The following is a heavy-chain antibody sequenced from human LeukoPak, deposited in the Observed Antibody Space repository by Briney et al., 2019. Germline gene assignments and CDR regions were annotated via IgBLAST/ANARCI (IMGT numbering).Heavy chain of an antibody. J-gene: IGHJ3*01. CDR1: GFTFSSYS. Sequence: AGGSLRLSCAASGFTFSSYSMNWVRQAPGKGLEWVASISSSSSYIYYADSVEGRFTISSDNTQNSLYLQMNSLRAEDTAVYYCARALQYSSSLDAFDVWGQGTMVTVSS. V-gene: IGHV3-21*01. CDR2: ISSSSSYI. D-gene: IGHD6-6*01. CDR3: ARALQYSSSLDAFDV.